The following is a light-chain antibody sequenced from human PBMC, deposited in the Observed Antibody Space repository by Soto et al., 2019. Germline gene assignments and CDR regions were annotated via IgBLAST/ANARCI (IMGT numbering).Light chain of an antibody. CDR2: EVT. J-gene: IGLJ1*01. CDR1: SSDVGYYDY. Sequence: QSALTQPPSASGFPGQSVTISCTGTSSDVGYYDYVSWYQQHPGKAPKLVIYEVTKRPSGVPDSVSASKSGNTASLTVSGLRAEDEADYYCSSYAGSNNFVFGSGTKVTVL. CDR3: SSYAGSNNFV. V-gene: IGLV2-8*01.